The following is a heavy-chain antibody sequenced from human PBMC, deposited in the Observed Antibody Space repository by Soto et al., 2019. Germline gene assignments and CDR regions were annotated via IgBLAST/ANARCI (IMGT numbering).Heavy chain of an antibody. V-gene: IGHV3-33*01. Sequence: QVQLVESGGGVVQPGRSLRLSCAASGFTFSSYGMHWVRQAPGKGLEWVAVIWYDASNKYYADSVKGRFTISRDNSKNTLYLQMNSLRAEDTAVYYCAREGRPLYYYGSGSYVMGKNWFDPWGQGTLVTVSS. CDR2: IWYDASNK. D-gene: IGHD3-10*01. CDR1: GFTFSSYG. CDR3: AREGRPLYYYGSGSYVMGKNWFDP. J-gene: IGHJ5*02.